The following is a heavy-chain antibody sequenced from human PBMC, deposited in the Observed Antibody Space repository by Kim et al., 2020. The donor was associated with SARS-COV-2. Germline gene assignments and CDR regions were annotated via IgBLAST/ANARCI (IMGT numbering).Heavy chain of an antibody. D-gene: IGHD2-15*01. V-gene: IGHV4-34*01. Sequence: SETLSLTCAVYGGSFSGYYWSWIRQPPGKGLEWIGEINHSGSTNYNPSLKSRVTISVDTSKNQFSLKLSSVTAADTAVYYCARLGGYCSGGSCYSSWFDPWGQGTLVTVSS. CDR3: ARLGGYCSGGSCYSSWFDP. J-gene: IGHJ5*02. CDR2: INHSGST. CDR1: GGSFSGYY.